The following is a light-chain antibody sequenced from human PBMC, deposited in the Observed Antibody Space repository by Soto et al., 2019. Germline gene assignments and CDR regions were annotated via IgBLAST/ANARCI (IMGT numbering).Light chain of an antibody. CDR2: AAS. J-gene: IGKJ1*01. Sequence: AIRMTQSPSSFSASTGDRVTITCRASQGISSYLAWYQQKPGKAPKLLIYAASALQSGVPSRFSGSGSGTDFTLTISSLQPEDFATYYCQQSYSSMWTFGQGTKVDIK. CDR3: QQSYSSMWT. CDR1: QGISSY. V-gene: IGKV1-8*01.